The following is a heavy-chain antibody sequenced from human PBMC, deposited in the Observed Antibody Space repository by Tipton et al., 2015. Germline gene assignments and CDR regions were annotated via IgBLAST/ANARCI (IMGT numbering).Heavy chain of an antibody. CDR1: GFTFSLYW. V-gene: IGHV3-74*01. Sequence: SLRLSCSASGFTFSLYWMHWVRQVPGKGLAWVSRIKGDGSISDHADSVKGRFTFSRDNAKNSLFLQMNSLRVEDTAVYYCARSGGYGWDYWGQGALVTVSA. CDR2: IKGDGSIS. D-gene: IGHD5-12*01. CDR3: ARSGGYGWDY. J-gene: IGHJ4*02.